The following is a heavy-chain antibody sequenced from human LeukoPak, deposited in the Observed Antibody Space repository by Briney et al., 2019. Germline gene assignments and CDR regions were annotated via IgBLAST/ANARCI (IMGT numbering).Heavy chain of an antibody. CDR1: RYTLTVLS. CDR2: FDPEDGET. CDR3: ATGTYYYDSGGYYSAQYFQH. J-gene: IGHJ1*01. V-gene: IGHV1-24*01. D-gene: IGHD3-22*01. Sequence: ASVKVSCKVSRYTLTVLSMHWVRQAPGKSLEWMGGFDPEDGETIYAQKFQGRVTMTEDTSTDTAYMELSSLRSEDTAVYYCATGTYYYDSGGYYSAQYFQHWGQGTLVTVSS.